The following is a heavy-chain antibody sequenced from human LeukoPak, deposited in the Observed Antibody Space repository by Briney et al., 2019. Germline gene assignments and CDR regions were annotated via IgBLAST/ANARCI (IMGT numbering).Heavy chain of an antibody. CDR3: ATGSYDTSGYYSPILGN. V-gene: IGHV1-24*01. D-gene: IGHD3-22*01. Sequence: ASVKVSCKVSGYTLTELSMHWVRQAPGKGLEWMGGFDPEDGETIYAQKFQGRVTMTEDTSTDTAYMELSSLRSEDTAVYYCATGSYDTSGYYSPILGNWGQGNLVTVSS. CDR1: GYTLTELS. CDR2: FDPEDGET. J-gene: IGHJ4*02.